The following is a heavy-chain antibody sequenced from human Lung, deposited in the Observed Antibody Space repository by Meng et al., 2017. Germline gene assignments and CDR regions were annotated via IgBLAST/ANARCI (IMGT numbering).Heavy chain of an antibody. D-gene: IGHD3-10*01. CDR3: ARERHSTIIRGVIDF. CDR1: GGSISGSY. J-gene: IGHJ4*02. V-gene: IGHV4-34*01. Sequence: HVKLEEWGAGRLRRSENRSLTCAVYGGSISGSYWSWIRQSPAKGLEWIGKIDHGGSTNYNPSLESRVTISVDTPKNQFSLRLTSMTVADTAVYYCARERHSTIIRGVIDFWGQGALVTVSS. CDR2: IDHGGST.